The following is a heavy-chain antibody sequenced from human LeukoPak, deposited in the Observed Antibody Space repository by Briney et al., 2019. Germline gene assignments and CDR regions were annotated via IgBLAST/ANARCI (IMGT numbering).Heavy chain of an antibody. J-gene: IGHJ4*02. V-gene: IGHV3-23*01. CDR3: AKTHLRYYDSSGYLAY. D-gene: IGHD3-22*01. CDR1: GFTFSSYA. Sequence: GGSLRLSCAASGFTFSSYAMSWVRQAPGKGLEWVSAISGSGGSTYYADSVKGRFTISRDNSKNTLYLQMNSLRAEDTAVYYCAKTHLRYYDSSGYLAYWGQGTLVTVSS. CDR2: ISGSGGST.